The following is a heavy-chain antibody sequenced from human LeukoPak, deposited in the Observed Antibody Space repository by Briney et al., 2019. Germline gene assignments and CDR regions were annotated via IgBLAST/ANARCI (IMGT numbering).Heavy chain of an antibody. CDR1: GFTFSSYE. V-gene: IGHV3-48*03. CDR3: ARVGRYFDWLSYYYGMDV. J-gene: IGHJ6*04. CDR2: ISSSGSTI. D-gene: IGHD3-9*01. Sequence: GGSLRLSCAASGFTFSSYEVNWVRQAPGKGLEWVSYISSSGSTIYYADSVKGRFTISRDNAKNSLYPQMNSLRAEDTAVYYCARVGRYFDWLSYYYGMDVWGKGTTVTVSS.